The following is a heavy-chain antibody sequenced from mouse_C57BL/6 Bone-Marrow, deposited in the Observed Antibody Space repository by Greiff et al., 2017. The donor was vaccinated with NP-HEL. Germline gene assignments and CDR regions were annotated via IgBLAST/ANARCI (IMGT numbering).Heavy chain of an antibody. CDR1: GFTFSDYG. J-gene: IGHJ4*01. CDR3: ARPDDYDGYYYAMDY. V-gene: IGHV5-17*01. Sequence: EVHLVESGGGLVKPGGSLKLSCAASGFTFSDYGMHWVRQAPEKGLEWVAYISSGSSTIYYADTVKGRFTISRDNAKNTLFLQMTSLRSEDTAMYYCARPDDYDGYYYAMDYWGQGTSVTVSS. CDR2: ISSGSSTI. D-gene: IGHD2-4*01.